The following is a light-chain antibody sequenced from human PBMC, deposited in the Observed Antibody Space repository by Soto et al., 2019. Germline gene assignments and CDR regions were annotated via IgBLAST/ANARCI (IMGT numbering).Light chain of an antibody. J-gene: IGLJ2*01. CDR3: KSYATTSTHVL. CDR2: DVS. CDR1: SSDIGGYNY. V-gene: IGLV2-14*01. Sequence: QSALTQPASVSGSPGQSITISCTGSSSDIGGYNYVSWYQQHPGKAPKLIIFDVSNRPLGVSARFSGSKSDNTASLTISGLQVEDEADYYCKSYATTSTHVLFGGWTKVTVL.